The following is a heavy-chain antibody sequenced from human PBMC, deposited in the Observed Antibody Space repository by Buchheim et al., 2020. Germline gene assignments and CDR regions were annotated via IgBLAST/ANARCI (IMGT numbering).Heavy chain of an antibody. D-gene: IGHD3-9*01. CDR2: IIPIFGTA. CDR1: GGTFSSYA. CDR3: ARGGYDILTGYYTENYYYMDV. J-gene: IGHJ6*03. Sequence: QVQLVQSGAEVKKPGSSVKVSCKASGGTFSSYAISWVRQAPGQGLEWMGGIIPIFGTANYAQKFQGRVTITADESTSTAYMELSSLRSEDTAVYYCARGGYDILTGYYTENYYYMDVWGKGTT. V-gene: IGHV1-69*01.